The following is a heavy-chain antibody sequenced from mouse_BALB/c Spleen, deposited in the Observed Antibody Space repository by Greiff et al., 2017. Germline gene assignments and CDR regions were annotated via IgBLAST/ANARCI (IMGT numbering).Heavy chain of an antibody. CDR2: IDPETGGT. CDR1: GYTFTDYE. V-gene: IGHV1-15*01. Sequence: VQLQQSGAELVRPGASVTLSCKASGYTFTDYEMHWVKQTPVHGLEWIGAIDPETGGTAYNQKFKGKATLTADKSSSTAYMELRSLTSEDSAVYYCTRYGNYIDYWGQGTTRTVSS. CDR3: TRYGNYIDY. D-gene: IGHD2-1*01. J-gene: IGHJ2*01.